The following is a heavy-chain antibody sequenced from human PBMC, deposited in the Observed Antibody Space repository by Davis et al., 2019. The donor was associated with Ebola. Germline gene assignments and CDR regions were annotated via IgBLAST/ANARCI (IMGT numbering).Heavy chain of an antibody. D-gene: IGHD2-15*01. V-gene: IGHV3-48*03. CDR1: GFTFSTYE. CDR3: ARDSHARYCSGGLCYTGYNYFDP. J-gene: IGHJ5*02. Sequence: GGSLRPSCAPSGFTFSTYEMNWVRQAPGKGLEWVSYISPSGNTMYYADPVKGRFTISRDNAKNSLYLQMSSLRAEDTALYYCARDSHARYCSGGLCYTGYNYFDPWGQGTLVTVSS. CDR2: ISPSGNTM.